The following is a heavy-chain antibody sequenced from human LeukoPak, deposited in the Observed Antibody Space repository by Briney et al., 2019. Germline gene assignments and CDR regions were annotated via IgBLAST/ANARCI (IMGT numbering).Heavy chain of an antibody. CDR2: IYYSGST. D-gene: IGHD3-16*01. V-gene: IGHV4-39*01. Sequence: SETLSLICTVSGVAISGRRDYWGWIRQPPGKGLEWIASIYYSGSTHYNPSLKSRVTISVDTSRNQFSLELRTATAADSAMYYCARNVSRGEPGGAFDIWGQGTMVTVSS. J-gene: IGHJ3*02. CDR1: GVAISGRRDY. CDR3: ARNVSRGEPGGAFDI.